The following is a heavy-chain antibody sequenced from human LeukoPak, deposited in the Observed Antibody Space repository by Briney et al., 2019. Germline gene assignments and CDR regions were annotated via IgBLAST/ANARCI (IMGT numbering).Heavy chain of an antibody. CDR2: INWNGGST. J-gene: IGHJ4*02. CDR3: ARDSGRWSGSYLPDY. V-gene: IGHV3-20*04. CDR1: GFTFDDYG. Sequence: GGSLRLSCAASGFTFDDYGMSWVRQAPGKGLELVSGINWNGGSTGYADSVKGRFTISRDNAKNSLYLQMNSLRAEDTALYYCARDSGRWSGSYLPDYWGQGTLVTVSS. D-gene: IGHD1-26*01.